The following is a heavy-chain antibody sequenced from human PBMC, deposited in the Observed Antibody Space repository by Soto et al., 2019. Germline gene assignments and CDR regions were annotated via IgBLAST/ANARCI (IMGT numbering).Heavy chain of an antibody. CDR1: GYTFTSYD. D-gene: IGHD3-9*01. V-gene: IGHV1-8*01. CDR2: MNPNSGNT. J-gene: IGHJ2*01. CDR3: ARGRGGYDILTGYSLPPIYWYFDL. Sequence: ASVKVSCKASGYTFTSYDINWVRQATGQGLEWMGWMNPNSGNTGYAQKFQGRVTMTRNTSISTAYMELSSLRSEDTAVYYCARGRGGYDILTGYSLPPIYWYFDLWRHLTLV.